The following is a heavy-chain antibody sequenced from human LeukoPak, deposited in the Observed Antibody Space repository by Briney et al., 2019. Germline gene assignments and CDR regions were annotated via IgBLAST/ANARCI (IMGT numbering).Heavy chain of an antibody. J-gene: IGHJ4*02. CDR3: AGTWSFDY. CDR1: GFTFSNDW. V-gene: IGHV3-74*01. Sequence: GGSLRLFCAVSGFTFSNDWMHWVRQAPGKGLLWVSRISGDGTTTNYADSVKGRFTISRDNAKNTLYLQMDSLRAEDTAVYYCAGTWSFDYWGQGTLVTVSS. D-gene: IGHD2-15*01. CDR2: ISGDGTTT.